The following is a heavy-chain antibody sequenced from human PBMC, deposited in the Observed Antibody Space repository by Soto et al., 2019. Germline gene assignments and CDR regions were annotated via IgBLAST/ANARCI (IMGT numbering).Heavy chain of an antibody. CDR2: ISSLGDST. Sequence: EVQLVESGGGLVQPGGSLRLSCAASGFMFNSYAMHWVRQAPGKGLEYVSAISSLGDSTFYANSVKDRFTISRDNSKNTLDLQMGNLRVEDMAVYYCAIRTAGWYFDLWGRGTLVAVSS. CDR1: GFMFNSYA. V-gene: IGHV3-64*01. CDR3: AIRTAGWYFDL. D-gene: IGHD2-21*02. J-gene: IGHJ2*01.